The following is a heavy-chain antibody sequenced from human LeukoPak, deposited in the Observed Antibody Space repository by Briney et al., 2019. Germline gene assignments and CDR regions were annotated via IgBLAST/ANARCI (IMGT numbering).Heavy chain of an antibody. CDR2: IKQDGSEK. Sequence: GGSLRLSCAASGFTFSSYWMSWVRQAPGTGLEWVANIKQDGSEKYYVDSVKGRFTISRDNAKNSLYLQMNSLSAEDTAVYYCARALGDYYYHYMDVWGKGTTVTVPS. J-gene: IGHJ6*03. D-gene: IGHD7-27*01. V-gene: IGHV3-7*01. CDR1: GFTFSSYW. CDR3: ARALGDYYYHYMDV.